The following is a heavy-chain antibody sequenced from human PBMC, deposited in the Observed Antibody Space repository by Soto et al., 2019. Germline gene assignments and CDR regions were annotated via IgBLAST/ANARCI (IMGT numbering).Heavy chain of an antibody. J-gene: IGHJ4*02. CDR3: ARKLYSYDSSGYYYLFDY. V-gene: IGHV1-2*02. D-gene: IGHD3-22*01. CDR1: GYTFTGYY. CDR2: INPNSGGT. Sequence: QVQLVQSGAEVKKPGASVKVSCKASGYTFTGYYMHWVRQAPGQGLEWMGWINPNSGGTNYAQKFQGRVTMTRDTSISTDYMELSRLRSDDTAVYYCARKLYSYDSSGYYYLFDYWGQGTLVTVSS.